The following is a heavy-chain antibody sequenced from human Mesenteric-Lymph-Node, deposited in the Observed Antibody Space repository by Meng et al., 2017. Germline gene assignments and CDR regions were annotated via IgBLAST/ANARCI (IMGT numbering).Heavy chain of an antibody. J-gene: IGHJ4*02. V-gene: IGHV3-23*01. D-gene: IGHD5-18*01. CDR1: GFTFTTYA. Sequence: GESLKISCSASGFTFTTYAMSWVRQAPGKGLDWVSTISGSGDSTYYADSVKGRFTISRDNSKNTLYLQMNSLRAEDTAVYYCAKRKYSYGYDFDNWGQGTLVTVSS. CDR3: AKRKYSYGYDFDN. CDR2: ISGSGDST.